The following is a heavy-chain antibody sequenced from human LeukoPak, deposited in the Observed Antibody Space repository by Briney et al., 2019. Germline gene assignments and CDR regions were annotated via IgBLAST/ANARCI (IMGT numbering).Heavy chain of an antibody. V-gene: IGHV3-30*09. J-gene: IGHJ4*02. CDR2: ISYDGSNK. D-gene: IGHD6-13*01. Sequence: PGRSLRLSCAASGFTFSNYAMHWVRQAPGKGLEWVAVISYDGSNKYYADSVKGRFAISRDNSKNLLMNSLRAEDTAVYYCARDPTPQQLVNRFDYWGQGTLVSVSS. CDR3: ARDPTPQQLVNRFDY. CDR1: GFTFSNYA.